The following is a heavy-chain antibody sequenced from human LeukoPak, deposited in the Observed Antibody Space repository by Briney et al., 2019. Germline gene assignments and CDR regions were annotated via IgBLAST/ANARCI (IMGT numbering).Heavy chain of an antibody. J-gene: IGHJ4*02. D-gene: IGHD6-13*01. CDR1: GFTVSRNF. CDR2: IYSGGST. V-gene: IGHV3-66*01. Sequence: GGSLRLSCAAFGFTVSRNFMSWVRQAPGKGLEWVSVIYSGGSTYYADSVKGRFTISRDNSKNTLYLQMNSLRAEDTAVYYCARDSPAAGIDYWGQGTLVTVSS. CDR3: ARDSPAAGIDY.